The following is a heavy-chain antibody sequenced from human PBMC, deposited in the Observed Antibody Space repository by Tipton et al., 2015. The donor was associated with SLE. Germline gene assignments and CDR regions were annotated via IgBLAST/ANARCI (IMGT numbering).Heavy chain of an antibody. J-gene: IGHJ6*04. CDR1: GFPFSNYA. V-gene: IGHV3-23*03. D-gene: IGHD6-25*01. CDR2: IFSGVGT. CDR3: AKGQRALMDV. Sequence: SLRLSCAASGFPFSNYAMTWVRQAPGKGLEWVSVIFSGVGTYYADSVKGRFTISRDNSRNTLYLQMNSLRDEDTAVYYCAKGQRALMDVWGKGTTVTVSS.